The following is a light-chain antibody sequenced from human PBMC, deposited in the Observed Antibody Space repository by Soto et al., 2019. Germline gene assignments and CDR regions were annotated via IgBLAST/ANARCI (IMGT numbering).Light chain of an antibody. CDR3: AAWDDSRDVV. Sequence: QLVLTQPPSASGTPGQRVTISCSGSSSNIGSNTVNWYQQLPGTAPKLLIYSNNQRPSGVPDRFSGSKSGTSASLAISGLQSEDEADYYCAAWDDSRDVVFGGGTKVTVL. J-gene: IGLJ2*01. CDR1: SSNIGSNT. V-gene: IGLV1-44*01. CDR2: SNN.